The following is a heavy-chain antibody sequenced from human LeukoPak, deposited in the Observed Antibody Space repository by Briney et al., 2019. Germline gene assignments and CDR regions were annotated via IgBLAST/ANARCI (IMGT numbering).Heavy chain of an antibody. CDR2: IIPNFGTA. V-gene: IGHV1-69*05. CDR1: GGTFSSYA. CDR3: AREDGSGSYYSPHFVY. Sequence: ASVKVSCKASGGTFSSYAISWVRQAPGQGLEWMGRIIPNFGTANYAQKFQGRVTITTDESTSTAYMELSSLRSEDTAVYYCAREDGSGSYYSPHFVYWGQGTLVTVSS. J-gene: IGHJ4*02. D-gene: IGHD3-10*01.